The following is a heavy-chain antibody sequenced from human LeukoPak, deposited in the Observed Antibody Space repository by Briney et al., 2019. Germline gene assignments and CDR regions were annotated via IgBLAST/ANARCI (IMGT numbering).Heavy chain of an antibody. D-gene: IGHD6-19*01. J-gene: IGHJ5*02. CDR1: GFTFSSYA. CDR3: ARGIAVGNWFDP. V-gene: IGHV3-21*01. Sequence: GGSLRLSCAASGFTFSSYAMSWVRQAPGKGLEWVSSISSSSSYIYYADSVKGRFTISRDNAKNSLYLQMNSLRAEDTAVYYCARGIAVGNWFDPWGQGTLVTVSS. CDR2: ISSSSSYI.